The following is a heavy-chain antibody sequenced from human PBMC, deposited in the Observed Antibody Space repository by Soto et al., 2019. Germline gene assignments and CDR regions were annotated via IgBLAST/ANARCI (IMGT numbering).Heavy chain of an antibody. D-gene: IGHD3-10*01. V-gene: IGHV1-18*04. Sequence: ASVKVSCKASGYTFTNYSVSWVRQAPGQGLEWMGWISAYNGNTNYAQKLQGRVTMTTDTSTSTAYMELRSLRSDDTAVYYCARGAYYYGSGSYYPRYYGMDVWGQGTTVTVSS. CDR2: ISAYNGNT. CDR1: GYTFTNYS. CDR3: ARGAYYYGSGSYYPRYYGMDV. J-gene: IGHJ6*02.